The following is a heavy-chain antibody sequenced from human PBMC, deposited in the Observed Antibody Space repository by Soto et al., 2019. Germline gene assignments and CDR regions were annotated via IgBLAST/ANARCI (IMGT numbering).Heavy chain of an antibody. CDR1: GFTFSTFS. V-gene: IGHV3-48*02. CDR3: ARDLGWAFDS. D-gene: IGHD6-19*01. CDR2: ISGGGRPI. J-gene: IGHJ4*02. Sequence: EVQLVESGGGSVQPGGSLRLSCAASGFTFSTFSMNWVRQAPGRGLEWISYISGGGRPISYADSVKGRFTISRDNAKNYLYLQMDSLPDADTAVYYCARDLGWAFDSWGQGTLVTVSS.